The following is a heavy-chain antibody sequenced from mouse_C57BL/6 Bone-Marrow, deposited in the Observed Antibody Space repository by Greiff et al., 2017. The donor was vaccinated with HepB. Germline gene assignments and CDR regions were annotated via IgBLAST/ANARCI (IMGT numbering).Heavy chain of an antibody. V-gene: IGHV1-9*01. CDR1: GYTFTGYW. CDR2: IFPGSGNT. J-gene: IGHJ3*01. CDR3: ASPSWFAY. Sequence: QVQLQQSGAELMKPGASVKLSCKASGYTFTGYWIEWVKQRPGHGLEWIGEIFPGSGNTNYNEKFKGKATFTANTSSNTAYIHISSLTTEDYASYYCASPSWFAYWGRGTLVTVSA.